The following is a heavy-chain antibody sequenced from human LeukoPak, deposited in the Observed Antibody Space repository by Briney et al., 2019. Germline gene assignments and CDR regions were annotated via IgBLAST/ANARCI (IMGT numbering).Heavy chain of an antibody. Sequence: PSETLSLTCAVYGGSFSGYYWSWIRQPPGKGLEWIGEINHSGSTNYNPSLKSRVTISVDTSKNQFSLKLSSVTAADTAVYYCARGSMTTVTTGRLDYYGMDVWGQGTTVTVSS. CDR1: GGSFSGYY. CDR3: ARGSMTTVTTGRLDYYGMDV. J-gene: IGHJ6*02. V-gene: IGHV4-34*01. CDR2: INHSGST. D-gene: IGHD4-17*01.